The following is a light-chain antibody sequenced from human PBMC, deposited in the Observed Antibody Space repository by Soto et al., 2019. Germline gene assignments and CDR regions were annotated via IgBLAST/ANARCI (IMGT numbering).Light chain of an antibody. J-gene: IGKJ1*01. Sequence: DIVLPQSPGTLYWSPGQVATLSCKASQTIGTIYLAWYQHRPGQAPRLLIQGASSRATAVPDRFSGIGSGTDFTLPIRRLEPDDFAVYYCQQSRPSPWTFGQGTKVEI. CDR3: QQSRPSPWT. CDR1: QTIGTIY. CDR2: GAS. V-gene: IGKV3-20*01.